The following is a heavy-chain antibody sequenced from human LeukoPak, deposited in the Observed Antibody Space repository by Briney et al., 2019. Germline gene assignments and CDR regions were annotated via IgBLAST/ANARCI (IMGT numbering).Heavy chain of an antibody. Sequence: ASVKVSCKASGYTFTSYGISWVRQASGQGLEWMGWISAYNGNTNYAQKLQGRVTMTTDTSTSTAYMELRSLRSDDTAVYYCARDLFSFGVVLDAFDIWGQGTMVTVSS. CDR1: GYTFTSYG. V-gene: IGHV1-18*01. J-gene: IGHJ3*02. D-gene: IGHD3-3*01. CDR2: ISAYNGNT. CDR3: ARDLFSFGVVLDAFDI.